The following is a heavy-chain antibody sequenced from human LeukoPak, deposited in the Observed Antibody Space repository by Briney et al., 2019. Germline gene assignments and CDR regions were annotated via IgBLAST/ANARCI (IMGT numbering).Heavy chain of an antibody. CDR1: GFTFSSYN. Sequence: GGSLRLSCAASGFTFSSYNMNWVRQAPGKGLEWVSSISSSSSYIYYAESVKGRFTISRDNAKNSLYLQMNGLTAEDTAVYYCAREYGSGWYDYWGQGTLVTVSS. D-gene: IGHD6-19*01. CDR3: AREYGSGWYDY. V-gene: IGHV3-21*01. CDR2: ISSSSSYI. J-gene: IGHJ4*02.